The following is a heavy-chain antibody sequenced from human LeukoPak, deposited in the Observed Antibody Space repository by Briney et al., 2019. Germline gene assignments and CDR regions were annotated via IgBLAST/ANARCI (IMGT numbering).Heavy chain of an antibody. Sequence: GGSLRLSCVASGFTFSSHHMNWVRQTPGKGLESVATLKPDGSEKYYVDSVKGRFTISRDNAKSSLYLQMNSLRAEDTGVYFCARMSSYCDYWGQGTLVTVSS. CDR3: ARMSSYCDY. CDR2: LKPDGSEK. CDR1: GFTFSSHH. V-gene: IGHV3-7*01. J-gene: IGHJ4*02. D-gene: IGHD2-2*01.